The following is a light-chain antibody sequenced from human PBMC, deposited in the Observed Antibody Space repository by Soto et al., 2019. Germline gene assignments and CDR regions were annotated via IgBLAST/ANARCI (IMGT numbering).Light chain of an antibody. CDR1: QSISSW. CDR3: QQYDSYST. V-gene: IGKV1-5*03. CDR2: KAS. Sequence: DIQMTQSPSTLSASVGARVPITCRASQSISSWLAWYQQKPGKAPKLLIYKASSLESGVPSRFSGSGFGTEFTLTISSLQPDDSATYYCQQYDSYSTFGQGTKVDIK. J-gene: IGKJ1*01.